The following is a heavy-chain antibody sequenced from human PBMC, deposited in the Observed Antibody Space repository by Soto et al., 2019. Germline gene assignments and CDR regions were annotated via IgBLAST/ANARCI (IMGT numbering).Heavy chain of an antibody. CDR2: IFHSGST. V-gene: IGHV4-4*02. D-gene: IGHD1-26*01. CDR3: TRVYSGSYSDY. CDR1: GGSIRSNNW. J-gene: IGHJ4*02. Sequence: SETLSLTCAVSGGSIRSNNWWSWVRQPPGKGLEWIGEIFHSGSTNYNPSLKTRVTISVDKSKNQFSLKLSSVTAADTAVYYCTRVYSGSYSDYWGQGTLVTVSS.